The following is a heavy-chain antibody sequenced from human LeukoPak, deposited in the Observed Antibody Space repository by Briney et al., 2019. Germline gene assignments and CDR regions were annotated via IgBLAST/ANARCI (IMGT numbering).Heavy chain of an antibody. CDR2: ISYDGSNK. V-gene: IGHV3-30*18. CDR3: AKSGTGLFDY. Sequence: PGGSLRLSCAASGFTFSSHGMHWVRQAPGKGLEWVAVISYDGSNKYYADSVKGRFTISRDNSKNTLYLQMNSLRAEDTAVYYCAKSGTGLFDYWGQGTLVTVSS. CDR1: GFTFSSHG. J-gene: IGHJ4*02. D-gene: IGHD2-8*02.